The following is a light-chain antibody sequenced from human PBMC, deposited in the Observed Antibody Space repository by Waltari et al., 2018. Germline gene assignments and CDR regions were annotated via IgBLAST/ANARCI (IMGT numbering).Light chain of an antibody. CDR2: DVF. Sequence: QSALTQPRSVSGSPGQSVTFSCTGPSIDVGGYNHVSWYQQSPGQAPKPMMYDVFNRPSGVPDRFSGSTAGNTASLAVSGVQAEDEADYYCSSCGGSNNLVFGGGTKLTVL. CDR1: SIDVGGYNH. V-gene: IGLV2-8*01. CDR3: SSCGGSNNLV. J-gene: IGLJ3*02.